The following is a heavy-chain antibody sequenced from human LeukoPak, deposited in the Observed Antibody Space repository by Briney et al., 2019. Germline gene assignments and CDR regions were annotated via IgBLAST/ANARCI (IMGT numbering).Heavy chain of an antibody. V-gene: IGHV1-46*01. CDR3: ARESPYYYDSSGRTKQYFQH. CDR1: GYTFTSYY. D-gene: IGHD3-22*01. J-gene: IGHJ1*01. CDR2: INPSGGST. Sequence: GASVKVSCKASGYTFTSYYMHWVRQAPGQGLEWMGIINPSGGSTSYAQKFQGRATMTRDTSTSTVYMELSSLRSEDTAVYYCARESPYYYDSSGRTKQYFQHWGQGTLVTVSS.